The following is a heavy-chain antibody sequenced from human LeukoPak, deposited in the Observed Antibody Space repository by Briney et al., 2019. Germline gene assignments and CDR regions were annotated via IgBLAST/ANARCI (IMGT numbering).Heavy chain of an antibody. J-gene: IGHJ4*02. D-gene: IGHD6-6*01. CDR1: GYTITGYY. Sequence: ASVKVSCTASGYTITGYYLHWVRQAPGQGLEWMGRINPNSGGTNSAQKFQGRITMTRDTSLSTAYMELSGLRSEDTAVYYCARAYSSSSPFDYWGQGTPVTVSS. V-gene: IGHV1-2*06. CDR3: ARAYSSSSPFDY. CDR2: INPNSGGT.